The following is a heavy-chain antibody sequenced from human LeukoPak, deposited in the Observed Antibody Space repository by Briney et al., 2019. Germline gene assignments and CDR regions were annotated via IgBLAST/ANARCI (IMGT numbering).Heavy chain of an antibody. D-gene: IGHD3-10*01. Sequence: TSETQSLTCTVSGYSISSGYYWGWIRQPPGKGLEWIGSIYHSGSTYDNPSLKSRVTISVDTSKKQFSLKLSSVTAADTAVYYCARVRYGSGSYYNVHPYFDYWGQGTLVTVSS. CDR3: ARVRYGSGSYYNVHPYFDY. V-gene: IGHV4-38-2*02. CDR1: GYSISSGYY. J-gene: IGHJ4*02. CDR2: IYHSGST.